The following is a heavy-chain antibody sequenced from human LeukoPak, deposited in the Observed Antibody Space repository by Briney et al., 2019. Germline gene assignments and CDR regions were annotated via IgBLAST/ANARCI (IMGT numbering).Heavy chain of an antibody. J-gene: IGHJ4*02. V-gene: IGHV3-21*01. CDR1: GFTFSSYS. CDR3: AKDRGSSPGDY. Sequence: GGSLRLSCAASGFTFSSYSMNWIRQAPGKGLEWVSSISGSSSYIYYADSVKGRFTISRANAKNSLYLQMNSLRAEDTAVYYCAKDRGSSPGDYWGQGTLVTVSS. CDR2: ISGSSSYI. D-gene: IGHD1-26*01.